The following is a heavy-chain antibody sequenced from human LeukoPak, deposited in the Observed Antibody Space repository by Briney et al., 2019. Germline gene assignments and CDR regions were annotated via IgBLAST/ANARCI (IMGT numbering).Heavy chain of an antibody. Sequence: KASETLSLTCSVSGVSINSPHYYWGWIRQAPGKGLEWLGSVYYTGKTTYSPSLRSRVTMSVDSSKNQFSLRLNSVTAADTAVYYCARDPYCDNTACSQLGFYYMDVWGKGTTVTISS. CDR1: GVSINSPHYY. J-gene: IGHJ6*03. V-gene: IGHV4-39*07. CDR2: VYYTGKT. D-gene: IGHD2-21*01. CDR3: ARDPYCDNTACSQLGFYYMDV.